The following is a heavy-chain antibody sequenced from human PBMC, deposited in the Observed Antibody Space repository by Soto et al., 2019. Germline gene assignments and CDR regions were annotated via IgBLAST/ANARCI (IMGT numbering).Heavy chain of an antibody. J-gene: IGHJ4*02. CDR1: GFTFSSYG. V-gene: IGHV3-30*18. CDR3: AKWAAAGVFDY. Sequence: QVQLVESGGGVVQPGRSLRLSCAASGFTFSSYGMHWVRQAPGKGLEWVAVISYDGSNKYYADSVKGRFTISRDNSKNTLYLRMNSLRAEDTAVYYCAKWAAAGVFDYWGQGTLVTVSS. CDR2: ISYDGSNK. D-gene: IGHD6-13*01.